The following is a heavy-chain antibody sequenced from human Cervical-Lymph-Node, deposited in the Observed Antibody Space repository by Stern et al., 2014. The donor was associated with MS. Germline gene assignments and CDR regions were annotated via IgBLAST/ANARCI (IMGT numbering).Heavy chain of an antibody. V-gene: IGHV3-72*01. CDR3: SRDSSGDY. CDR2: SRNKAKSYTT. CDR1: GFSFSDFY. Sequence: EVQLVESGGGLVQPGGSLRLSCAASGFSFSDFYMDWVRPAPGKGLEWVGRSRNKAKSYTTDYAASVKGRFTISRDDSKNSLYLQMNSLKTEDTAVYYCSRDSSGDYWGPGTLVTVSS. J-gene: IGHJ4*02.